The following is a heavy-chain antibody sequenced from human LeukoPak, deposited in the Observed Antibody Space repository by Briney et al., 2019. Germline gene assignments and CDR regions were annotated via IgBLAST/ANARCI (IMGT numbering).Heavy chain of an antibody. J-gene: IGHJ4*02. CDR1: GGSISTSNYY. D-gene: IGHD4-17*01. Sequence: SETLSLTCTVSGGSISTSNYYWGWIRQPPGKGLEWIGNIFYSGSTYYSPSLRSRVTISLDTSRNQFSLKLNSVTAADTAVYYCARIDGATVAIDYWGQGTLVTVSS. V-gene: IGHV4-39*07. CDR3: ARIDGATVAIDY. CDR2: IFYSGST.